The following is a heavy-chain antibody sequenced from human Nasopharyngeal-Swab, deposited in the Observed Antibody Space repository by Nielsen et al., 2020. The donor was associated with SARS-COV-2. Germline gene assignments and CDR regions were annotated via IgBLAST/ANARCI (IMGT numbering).Heavy chain of an antibody. J-gene: IGHJ6*03. V-gene: IGHV3-13*01. D-gene: IGHD3-9*01. CDR2: IGTAGDT. Sequence: GGSLRLSCAASGFTFSSHAMTWVRQATGKGLEWVSAIGTAGDTYYPGSVKGRFTISRENAKNSLYLQMNSLRAEDTAVYYCARDSPLRYFDWPYMDVWGKGTTVTVSS. CDR1: GFTFSSHA. CDR3: ARDSPLRYFDWPYMDV.